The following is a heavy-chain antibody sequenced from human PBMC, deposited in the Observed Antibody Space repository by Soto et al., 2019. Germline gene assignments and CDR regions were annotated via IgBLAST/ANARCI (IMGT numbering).Heavy chain of an antibody. CDR2: ISSNSATI. V-gene: IGHV3-9*02. CDR3: VKDMKWGGMTTIHYFDS. CDR1: GFIADDYA. J-gene: IGHJ4*02. Sequence: EVQLVESGGGLVQPGRSLRLSCVASGFIADDYAMHWVRQAPGKGLEWVSGISSNSATINHADSVKGRFTISRDNAKNSLFLQMNRLRPEDTAFYYCVKDMKWGGMTTIHYFDSWGQGTLVTVSS. D-gene: IGHD4-17*01.